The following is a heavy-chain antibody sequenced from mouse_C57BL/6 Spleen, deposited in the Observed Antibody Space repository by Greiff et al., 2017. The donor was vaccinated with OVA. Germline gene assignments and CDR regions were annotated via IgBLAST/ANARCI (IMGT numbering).Heavy chain of an antibody. J-gene: IGHJ3*01. D-gene: IGHD3-2*02. CDR3: VRQWTAQATSAY. CDR2: IYPRSGNT. V-gene: IGHV1-81*01. Sequence: QVQLQQSGAELARPGASVKLSCKASGYTFTSYGISWVKQRTGQGLEWIGEIYPRSGNTSYNEKFQGKATLTAAKSYSTAYIELRRRTSEDSAVYFCVRQWTAQATSAYWGQGTLVTVSA. CDR1: GYTFTSYG.